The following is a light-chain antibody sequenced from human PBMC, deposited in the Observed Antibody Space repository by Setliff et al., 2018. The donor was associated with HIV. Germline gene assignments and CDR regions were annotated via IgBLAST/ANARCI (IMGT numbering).Light chain of an antibody. Sequence: QSALTQPRSVSGSPGQSVTISCTETSSDIGAYDYVSWFQQSPGKAPLLIIYDVTRRPSGVPDRFSGSRSGNTASLTISGLQADDEAYYYCCSYVASQSSYVFGSGTKVTVL. CDR1: SSDIGAYDY. CDR3: CSYVASQSSYV. J-gene: IGLJ1*01. CDR2: DVT. V-gene: IGLV2-11*01.